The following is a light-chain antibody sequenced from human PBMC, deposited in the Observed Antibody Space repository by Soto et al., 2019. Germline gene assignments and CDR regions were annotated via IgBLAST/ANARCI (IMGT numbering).Light chain of an antibody. CDR2: GTS. CDR1: QSVSSSF. V-gene: IGKV3-20*01. CDR3: QQYSDWPWT. Sequence: EIVLTQSPGTLSLSPGERATLSCRASQSVSSSFVAWFQQKPGQAPRLLIYGTSSRATGIPDRFSGSGSGTEFTLTISSLQSEDFAVYYCQQYSDWPWTFGQGTKVDIK. J-gene: IGKJ1*01.